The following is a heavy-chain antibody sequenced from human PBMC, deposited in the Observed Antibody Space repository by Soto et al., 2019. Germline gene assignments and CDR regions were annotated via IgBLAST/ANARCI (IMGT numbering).Heavy chain of an antibody. CDR2: IKTDGSEK. CDR3: ARGGPEADPFDY. V-gene: IGHV3-7*01. CDR1: GFAFSISW. D-gene: IGHD6-13*01. J-gene: IGHJ4*02. Sequence: GGSLRLSCAASGFAFSISWMSWVRQAPGKGLEWVAEIKTDGSEKYYVDSVKGRFTISRDKSKNSLYLQMNSLRAEDTAVYYCARGGPEADPFDYWSQGTLVTVSS.